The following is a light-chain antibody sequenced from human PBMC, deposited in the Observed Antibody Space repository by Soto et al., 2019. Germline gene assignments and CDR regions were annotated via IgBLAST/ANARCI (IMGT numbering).Light chain of an antibody. V-gene: IGKV3-11*01. CDR1: QTVSITY. Sequence: PGESATLSCRASQTVSITYLTWYQQKPGQAPRLLIFGASNRATGIPARFSGSGSGTDFTLTISSLEPEDFAVYYCQQRYSWPRTFGQGTKVDI. CDR2: GAS. J-gene: IGKJ1*01. CDR3: QQRYSWPRT.